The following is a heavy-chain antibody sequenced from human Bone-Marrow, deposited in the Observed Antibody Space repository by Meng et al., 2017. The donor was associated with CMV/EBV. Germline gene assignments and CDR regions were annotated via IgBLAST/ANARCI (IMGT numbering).Heavy chain of an antibody. Sequence: ASVKVSCKASGYTFTGYYMHWVRQAPGQGLEWMGWINPNSGGTNYAQKFQGRVTMTRDTSISTAYMELSRLRSDDTAVYYCARGRRDYDFWSGYYSFDYCGQGTLVTFS. CDR1: GYTFTGYY. J-gene: IGHJ4*02. D-gene: IGHD3-3*01. CDR3: ARGRRDYDFWSGYYSFDY. V-gene: IGHV1-2*02. CDR2: INPNSGGT.